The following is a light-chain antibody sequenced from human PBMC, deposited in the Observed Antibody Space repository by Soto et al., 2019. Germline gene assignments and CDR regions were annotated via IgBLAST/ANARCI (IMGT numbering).Light chain of an antibody. CDR1: QSINNY. J-gene: IGKJ4*01. CDR2: GAS. Sequence: DIQMTQSPSSLSASVGDRVTITCRASQSINNYLSWYQQKPGKAPNLLIFGASTLQSGVPSRFSGSGSGKDFTLTISRLQPEDFATYYCLQSYRTPLTCGGGIKVEIK. CDR3: LQSYRTPLT. V-gene: IGKV1-39*01.